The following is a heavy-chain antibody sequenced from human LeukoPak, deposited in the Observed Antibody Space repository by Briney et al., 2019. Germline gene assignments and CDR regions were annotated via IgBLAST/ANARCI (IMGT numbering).Heavy chain of an antibody. CDR1: GYTFTSYA. CDR2: ISAGNGNT. Sequence: ASVKVSCKAPGYTFTSYAIHWVRQAPGQRLEWMGWISAGNGNTKYSQNFQGRVTFISNTSATTAFMELSSLRSEDAAVYYCARDSGSGSNDYWGQGTLVTVSS. D-gene: IGHD1-26*01. J-gene: IGHJ4*02. CDR3: ARDSGSGSNDY. V-gene: IGHV1-3*01.